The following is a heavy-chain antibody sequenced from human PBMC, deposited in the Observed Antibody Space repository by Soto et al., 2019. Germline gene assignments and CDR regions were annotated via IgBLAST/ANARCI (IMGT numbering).Heavy chain of an antibody. CDR1: GYSIISGYY. Sequence: SETLSLTCAVSGYSIISGYYWGFIRQPPGKGLEWIGSIYHSGSTYYNPSLKSRVTISVDTSKNQFSLKLSSVTAADTAVYYCARYTMVRGVIKFGWFDPWGQGTLVTVS. CDR2: IYHSGST. J-gene: IGHJ5*02. D-gene: IGHD3-10*01. V-gene: IGHV4-38-2*01. CDR3: ARYTMVRGVIKFGWFDP.